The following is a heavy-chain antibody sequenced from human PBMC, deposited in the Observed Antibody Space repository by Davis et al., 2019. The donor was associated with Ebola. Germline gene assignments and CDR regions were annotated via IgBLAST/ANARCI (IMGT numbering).Heavy chain of an antibody. CDR3: ARESEEGGQNCFDP. Sequence: SQTLSLTCAISGDSVSSNSAAWNWIRQSPSRGLEWLGRTYYRSKWYNDYAVSVKSRLTINPDTSKNQFSLQLNSVTPEDTDVYDCARESEEGGQNCFDPWGQGTLVTVSS. CDR2: TYYRSKWYN. V-gene: IGHV6-1*01. D-gene: IGHD2-15*01. CDR1: GDSVSSNSAA. J-gene: IGHJ5*02.